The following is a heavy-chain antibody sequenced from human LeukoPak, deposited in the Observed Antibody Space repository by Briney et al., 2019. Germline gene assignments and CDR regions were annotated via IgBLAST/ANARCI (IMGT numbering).Heavy chain of an antibody. V-gene: IGHV4-30-2*01. CDR1: GGSFSGYY. CDR3: ARTPFGRHFDY. D-gene: IGHD3/OR15-3a*01. CDR2: IYQSGNT. Sequence: SETLSLTCAVYGGSFSGYYWSWIRQPPGKGLEWIGYIYQSGNTYYNPSLKSRVTISIHWSKTQFSLRLSSVTAADTAVYYCARTPFGRHFDYWGQGTLVTVSS. J-gene: IGHJ4*02.